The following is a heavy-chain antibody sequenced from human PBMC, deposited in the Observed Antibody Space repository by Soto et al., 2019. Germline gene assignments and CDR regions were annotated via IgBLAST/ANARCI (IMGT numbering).Heavy chain of an antibody. CDR3: STYRPKNGWF. V-gene: IGHV3-30*02. J-gene: IGHJ4*02. CDR2: IRSDESNK. Sequence: GGSLRLSCAASGFTFSTYGMHWVRQAPGKGLEWVALIRSDESNKYYRDTVKGRFTISGDNSKNTQHLQMNSVKTEYTGIYYCSTYRPKNGWFWGQGTLVTVSS. CDR1: GFTFSTYG. D-gene: IGHD2-15*01.